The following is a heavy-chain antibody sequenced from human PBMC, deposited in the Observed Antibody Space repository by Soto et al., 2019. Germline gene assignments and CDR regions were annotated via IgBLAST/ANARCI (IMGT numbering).Heavy chain of an antibody. V-gene: IGHV3-30-3*01. CDR2: ISYDGSNT. D-gene: IGHD4-17*01. CDR3: ARRPVTYYFDY. CDR1: GFTFSNYA. Sequence: LRLSCAASGFTFSNYAMHWVRQAPGKGLEWVAVISYDGSNTYYADSVKGRFTISRDDSKNTLYLQMDSLRAEDTAVYYCARRPVTYYFDYWGQGTLVTVSS. J-gene: IGHJ4*02.